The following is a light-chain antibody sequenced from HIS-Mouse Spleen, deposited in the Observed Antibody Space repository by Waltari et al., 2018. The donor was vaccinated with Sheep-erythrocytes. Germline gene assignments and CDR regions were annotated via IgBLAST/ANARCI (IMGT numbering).Light chain of an antibody. CDR1: QGISSA. V-gene: IGKV1D-13*01. Sequence: AIQLTQSPSSLSASVGDRVTITCRASQGISSALAWYQQKPGKAPKLLVYDASRLESGVPSRFSGSGSGTDFTLTISSLQPEDFATYYCQQFNNYPRTFGQGTKVEIK. CDR2: DAS. J-gene: IGKJ1*01. CDR3: QQFNNYPRT.